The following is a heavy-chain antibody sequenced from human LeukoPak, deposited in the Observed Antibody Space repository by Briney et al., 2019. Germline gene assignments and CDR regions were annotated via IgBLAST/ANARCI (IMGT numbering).Heavy chain of an antibody. CDR2: IYHSGST. V-gene: IGHV4-59*01. J-gene: IGHJ4*02. CDR1: GGSISTYN. D-gene: IGHD5-12*01. CDR3: ARGGGYASPIGY. Sequence: PSESLSLTCTLSGGSISTYNWGWIRPPPGKGLEWIGYIYHSGSTNYNPSLKSRVTISVDTSKNQFSLKLSSVTAADTAVYYCARGGGYASPIGYWGQGALVTVSS.